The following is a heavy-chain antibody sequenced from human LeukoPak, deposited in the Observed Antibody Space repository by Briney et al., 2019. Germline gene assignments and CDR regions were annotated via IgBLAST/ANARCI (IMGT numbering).Heavy chain of an antibody. CDR2: INRDGSEK. J-gene: IGHJ4*02. V-gene: IGHV3-7*01. CDR3: ASLVGTTRAFDY. D-gene: IGHD1-26*01. CDR1: GFTFSSYW. Sequence: GGSLRLSCAASGFTFSSYWMSWVRQAPGKGLDGVANINRDGSEKYYVDSVKGRFTISRDNAKNSLYLQMNSLRAEDTAVYYCASLVGTTRAFDYWGQGTLVTVSS.